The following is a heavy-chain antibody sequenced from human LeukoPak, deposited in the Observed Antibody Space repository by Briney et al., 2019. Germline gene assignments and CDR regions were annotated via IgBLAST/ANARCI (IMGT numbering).Heavy chain of an antibody. V-gene: IGHV4-30-2*05. J-gene: IGHJ4*02. Sequence: PSETLSLTCTVSGGSISSGGYYWSWIRQPPGKGLEWIGYIYHSGSTYYNPSLKSRVTISVDTSKNQFSLKLSSVTAADTAVYYCASLQYRYYFDYWGQGTLVTVSS. CDR2: IYHSGST. CDR1: GGSISSGGYY. D-gene: IGHD4-11*01. CDR3: ASLQYRYYFDY.